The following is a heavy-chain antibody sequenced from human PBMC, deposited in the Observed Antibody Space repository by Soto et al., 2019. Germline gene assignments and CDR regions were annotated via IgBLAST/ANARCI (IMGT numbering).Heavy chain of an antibody. CDR3: ARVSGYSYGYRDAFDI. CDR2: INPNSGGT. J-gene: IGHJ3*02. Sequence: ASVKVSCKASGYTFTGYYMHWVRQAPGQGLEWMGWINPNSGGTNYAQKFQGWVTMTRDTSISTAYMELSRLRSDDTAVYYCARVSGYSYGYRDAFDIWGQGTIVTVS. V-gene: IGHV1-2*04. CDR1: GYTFTGYY. D-gene: IGHD5-18*01.